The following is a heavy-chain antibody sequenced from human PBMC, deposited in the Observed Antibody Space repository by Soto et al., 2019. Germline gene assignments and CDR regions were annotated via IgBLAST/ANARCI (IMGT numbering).Heavy chain of an antibody. CDR2: INHSGST. Sequence: LSLTCAVYGGSFSGYYWSWIRQPPGKGLEWIGEINHSGSTNYNPSLKSRVTISVDTSKNQFSLKLSSVTAADTAVYYCARGSPITIFGVVLKRYGMDVWGQGTTVTSP. V-gene: IGHV4-34*01. D-gene: IGHD3-3*01. CDR1: GGSFSGYY. CDR3: ARGSPITIFGVVLKRYGMDV. J-gene: IGHJ6*02.